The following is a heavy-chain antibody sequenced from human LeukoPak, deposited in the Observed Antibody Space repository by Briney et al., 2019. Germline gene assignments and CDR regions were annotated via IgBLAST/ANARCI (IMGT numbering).Heavy chain of an antibody. V-gene: IGHV1-8*01. CDR1: GYTFTSYD. D-gene: IGHD7-27*01. CDR3: ARGPPNWGYDY. Sequence: ASVKVSCKASGYTFTSYDFNWVRQAAGQRPEWMGWMSPNSGDTGYARKFQDRVTMTRDTSISTAYMELSSLRSDDTAVYYCARGPPNWGYDYWGPGTLVTVSS. J-gene: IGHJ4*02. CDR2: MSPNSGDT.